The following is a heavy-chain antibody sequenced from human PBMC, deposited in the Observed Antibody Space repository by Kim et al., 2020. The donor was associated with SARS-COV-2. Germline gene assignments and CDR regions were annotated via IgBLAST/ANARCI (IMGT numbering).Heavy chain of an antibody. V-gene: IGHV3-43*01. Sequence: KGRFTIDRDNSKNTLYLQMNSLRTEDAALYYCAKEYIIWCGELVSYGMDVWGQGATVTVSS. CDR3: AKEYIIWCGELVSYGMDV. J-gene: IGHJ6*02. D-gene: IGHD3-10*01.